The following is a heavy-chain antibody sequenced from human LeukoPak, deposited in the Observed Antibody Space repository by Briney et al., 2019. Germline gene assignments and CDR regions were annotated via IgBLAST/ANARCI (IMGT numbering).Heavy chain of an antibody. CDR3: AGGTVSGRDGLFGAFDI. V-gene: IGHV3-21*01. D-gene: IGHD2-15*01. J-gene: IGHJ3*02. Sequence: PGGSLRLSCAASGFIFSNFSMNWVRQAPGKGLEWVSSISSRSTYIYYAHSVKGRFTISRDNAKNSLYLQMNSLRAEDTALYYCAGGTVSGRDGLFGAFDIWGQGTMVTVSS. CDR1: GFIFSNFS. CDR2: ISSRSTYI.